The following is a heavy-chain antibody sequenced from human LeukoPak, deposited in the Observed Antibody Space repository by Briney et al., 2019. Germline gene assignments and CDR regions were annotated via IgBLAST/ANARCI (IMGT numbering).Heavy chain of an antibody. J-gene: IGHJ4*02. D-gene: IGHD3-10*01. V-gene: IGHV1-24*01. CDR1: GYTLTELS. CDR2: FDPEDGET. CDR3: ATVYYGSGSSSLDY. Sequence: EASVKVSFKVSGYTLTELSMHWVRQAPGKGLEWMGGFDPEDGETIYAQKFQGRVTMTEDTSTDTAYMELSSLRSEDTAVYYCATVYYGSGSSSLDYWGQGTLVTVSS.